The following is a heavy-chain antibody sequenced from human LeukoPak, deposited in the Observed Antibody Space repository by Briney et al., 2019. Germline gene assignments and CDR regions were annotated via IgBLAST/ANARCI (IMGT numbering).Heavy chain of an antibody. CDR2: IWYDGSNK. V-gene: IGHV3-33*01. CDR3: ASFAGGIQLWLRVAFDI. CDR1: GFTFSSYG. D-gene: IGHD5-18*01. J-gene: IGHJ3*02. Sequence: GGSLRLSCAASGFTFSSYGMHWVRQAPGKGLEWVAVIWYDGSNKYYADSVKGRFTISRDNSKNTLYLQMNSLRAEDTAVYYCASFAGGIQLWLRVAFDIWGQGTMVTVSS.